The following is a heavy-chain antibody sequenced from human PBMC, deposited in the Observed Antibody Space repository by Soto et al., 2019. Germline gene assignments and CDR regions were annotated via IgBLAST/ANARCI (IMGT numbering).Heavy chain of an antibody. D-gene: IGHD1-20*01. V-gene: IGHV1-69*06. CDR3: ARERPITSQNIVGGYYYYGMDV. CDR1: GGTFSSYA. Sequence: SVKVSCKASGGTFSSYAISWVRQAPGQGLEWMGGIIPIFGTANYAQKFQGRVTITADKSTSTAYMELSGLRSEDTAVYYCARERPITSQNIVGGYYYYGMDVWGQGTTVTVSS. CDR2: IIPIFGTA. J-gene: IGHJ6*02.